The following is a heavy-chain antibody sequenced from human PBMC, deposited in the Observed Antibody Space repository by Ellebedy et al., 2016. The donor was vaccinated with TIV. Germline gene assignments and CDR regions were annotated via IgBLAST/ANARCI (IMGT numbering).Heavy chain of an antibody. CDR1: GYTFTSYG. CDR3: ARDRRDLLTGHNSDS. D-gene: IGHD3-9*01. V-gene: IGHV1-18*01. Sequence: AASVKVSCKASGYTFTSYGISWVRQAPGQGLEWMGWISAYNGHTNYVQNLQGRVTMTTDTSTSTAYMELRSLRSDDTAVYYCARDRRDLLTGHNSDSWGQGTLVTASS. CDR2: ISAYNGHT. J-gene: IGHJ5*01.